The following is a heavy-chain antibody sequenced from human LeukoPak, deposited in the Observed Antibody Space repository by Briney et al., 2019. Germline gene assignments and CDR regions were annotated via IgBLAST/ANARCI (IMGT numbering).Heavy chain of an antibody. CDR3: ARTAYCGGDCLYYFDY. D-gene: IGHD2-21*02. CDR1: GYTFTGYY. J-gene: IGHJ4*02. CDR2: INPNSGGT. V-gene: IGHV1-2*02. Sequence: ASVKVSCKASGYTFTGYYMHWVRQAPGQGLEWMGWINPNSGGTNYAQKFQGRVTMTRDTAISTAYMELSRLRSDDTAVYYCARTAYCGGDCLYYFDYWGQGTLVTVSS.